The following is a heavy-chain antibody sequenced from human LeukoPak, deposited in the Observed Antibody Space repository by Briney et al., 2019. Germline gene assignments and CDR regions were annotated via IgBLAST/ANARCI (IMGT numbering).Heavy chain of an antibody. CDR2: IYSGGST. D-gene: IGHD3-22*01. CDR3: ARESHPYYYDSSGYYI. J-gene: IGHJ4*02. V-gene: IGHV3-66*01. CDR1: GFTVGSNY. Sequence: GGSLRLSCAASGFTVGSNYMSWVRQAPGKGLEWVSVIYSGGSTYYADSVKGRFTISRDNSKNTLYLQMNSLRAEDTAVYYCARESHPYYYDSSGYYIWGQGTLVTVSS.